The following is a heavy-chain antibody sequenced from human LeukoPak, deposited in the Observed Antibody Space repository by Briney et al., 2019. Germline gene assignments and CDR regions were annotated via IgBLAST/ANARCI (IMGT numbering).Heavy chain of an antibody. J-gene: IGHJ4*02. Sequence: PSETLSLTCTVSGGSISSSSYYWGWIRQPPGKGLEWIGSIYYSGSTYYNPSLKSRVTISVDTSKNQFSLKLSSVTAADTAVYYCASGSYSSSWYGGYGLVDYWGQGTLVTVSS. V-gene: IGHV4-39*07. CDR1: GGSISSSSYY. CDR3: ASGSYSSSWYGGYGLVDY. CDR2: IYYSGST. D-gene: IGHD6-13*01.